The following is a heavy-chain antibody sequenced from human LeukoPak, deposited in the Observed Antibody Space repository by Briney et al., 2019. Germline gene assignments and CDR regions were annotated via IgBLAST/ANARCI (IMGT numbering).Heavy chain of an antibody. CDR1: GDSISSGSYY. J-gene: IGHJ5*02. CDR2: IYTSKST. CDR3: ARDFGIYGSGSYYNWFDP. D-gene: IGHD3-10*01. V-gene: IGHV4-61*02. Sequence: SQTLSLTCTVSGDSISSGSYYWSWIRQPAGKGLEWIGRIYTSKSTNYNPSLKSRVTMSVDTSKNQFSLKLSSVTAADTAVYYCARDFGIYGSGSYYNWFDPWGQGTLGTVSS.